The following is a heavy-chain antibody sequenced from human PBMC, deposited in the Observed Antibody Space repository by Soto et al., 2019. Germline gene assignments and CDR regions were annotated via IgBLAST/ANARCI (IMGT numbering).Heavy chain of an antibody. CDR1: GYTFTGYY. Sequence: ASGKVWCKASGYTFTGYYMHCVRQAPGQGLEWMGWINPNSGGTNYAQKFQGWVTMTRDTSISTAYMELSRLRSDDTAVYYCARGIRYGSGSYYNNGAWFDPWGQGTLVTVSS. V-gene: IGHV1-2*04. CDR3: ARGIRYGSGSYYNNGAWFDP. J-gene: IGHJ5*02. CDR2: INPNSGGT. D-gene: IGHD3-10*01.